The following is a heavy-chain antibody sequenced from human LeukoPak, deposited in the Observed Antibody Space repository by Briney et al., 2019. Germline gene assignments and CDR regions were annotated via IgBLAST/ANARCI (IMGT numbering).Heavy chain of an antibody. D-gene: IGHD6-19*01. CDR1: GGSISTYY. CDR3: ARQGGWYGGFDY. Sequence: SETLSLTCSVSGGSISTYYWSWIRQPPGKGLEWIGYIYNGGSTNYHPSLKSRVIISVDTSKNQFSLKLTSVTVADTAVYYCARQGGWYGGFDYWGQGTPVTVSS. V-gene: IGHV4-59*08. J-gene: IGHJ4*02. CDR2: IYNGGST.